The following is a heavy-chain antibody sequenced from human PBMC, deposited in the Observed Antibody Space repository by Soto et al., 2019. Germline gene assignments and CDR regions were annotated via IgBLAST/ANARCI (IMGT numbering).Heavy chain of an antibody. CDR1: GGSISSSSYY. CDR2: IYYSGST. V-gene: IGHV4-39*01. CDR3: ARHTTRDTVVTPHTYYYYYYGMDV. D-gene: IGHD2-21*02. J-gene: IGHJ6*02. Sequence: SETLSLTCTVSGGSISSSSYYWGWIRQPPGKGLEWIGSIYYSGSTYYNPSLKSRVTISVDTSKNQFSLKLSSVTAADTAVYYCARHTTRDTVVTPHTYYYYYYGMDVWGQGTTVTVSS.